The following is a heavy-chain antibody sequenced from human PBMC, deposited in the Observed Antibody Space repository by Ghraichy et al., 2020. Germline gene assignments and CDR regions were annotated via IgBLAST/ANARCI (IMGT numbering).Heavy chain of an antibody. V-gene: IGHV4-59*01. J-gene: IGHJ4*02. Sequence: SETLSLTCTVSGGSISSYYWSWIRQPPGKGLEWIGYIYYSGSTNYNPSLKSRVTISVDTSKNQFSLKLSSVTAADTAVYYCARVLGYYDSSGYTPPAYYFDYWGQGTLVTVSS. CDR1: GGSISSYY. CDR3: ARVLGYYDSSGYTPPAYYFDY. CDR2: IYYSGST. D-gene: IGHD3-22*01.